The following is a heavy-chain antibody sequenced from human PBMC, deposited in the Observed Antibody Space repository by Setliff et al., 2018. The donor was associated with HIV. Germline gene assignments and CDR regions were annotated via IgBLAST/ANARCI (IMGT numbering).Heavy chain of an antibody. D-gene: IGHD6-13*01. Sequence: PSETLSLTCAVYGGSFSGYYCWSWIRQSPGERLEWIGDITHSGSAEYSPSFRSRFTISVDTSKNQFSLKLNSVTAADTAVYYCARHPRGSIAAAASSFDYWGQGTLVTVSS. CDR2: ITHSGSA. V-gene: IGHV4-34*01. J-gene: IGHJ4*02. CDR1: GGSFSGYY. CDR3: ARHPRGSIAAAASSFDY.